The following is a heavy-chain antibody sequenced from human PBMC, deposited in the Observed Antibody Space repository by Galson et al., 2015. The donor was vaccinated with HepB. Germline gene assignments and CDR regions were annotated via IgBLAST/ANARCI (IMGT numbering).Heavy chain of an antibody. CDR3: ARTGYSSSVVISYYYYGMDV. J-gene: IGHJ6*02. Sequence: SLRLSCAASGFTFSSYEMNWVRQAPGKGLEWVSYISSSGSTIYYADSVKGRFTISRDNAKNSLYLQMNSLRAEDTAVYYCARTGYSSSVVISYYYYGMDVWGQGTTVTVSS. V-gene: IGHV3-48*03. CDR2: ISSSGSTI. D-gene: IGHD6-13*01. CDR1: GFTFSSYE.